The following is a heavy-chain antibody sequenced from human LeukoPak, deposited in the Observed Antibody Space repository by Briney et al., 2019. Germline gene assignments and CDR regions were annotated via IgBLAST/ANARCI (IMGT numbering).Heavy chain of an antibody. Sequence: GGSLRLSCAASGFTFSSYAMSWVRQAPGKGLEWVANIKQDGSEKYYVDSVKGRFTISRDNAKNSLYLQMNSLRAEDTAVYYCARQGPLVDYYMDVWGKGTTVTVSS. CDR2: IKQDGSEK. CDR1: GFTFSSYA. J-gene: IGHJ6*03. V-gene: IGHV3-7*01. CDR3: ARQGPLVDYYMDV. D-gene: IGHD2-2*01.